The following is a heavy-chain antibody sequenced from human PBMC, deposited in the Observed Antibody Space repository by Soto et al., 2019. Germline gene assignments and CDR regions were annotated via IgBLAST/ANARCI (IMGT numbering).Heavy chain of an antibody. D-gene: IGHD2-8*01. V-gene: IGHV3-23*01. J-gene: IGHJ4*02. Sequence: PGGSLRLSCAASGFTFSSYAMSWVRQAPGKGLEWVSAISGSGGSTYYADSVKGRFTISRDNSKNTLYLQMNSLRAEDTAVYYCAKVPPRCTNGVCYTPYYFDYWGQGTLVTVSS. CDR2: ISGSGGST. CDR3: AKVPPRCTNGVCYTPYYFDY. CDR1: GFTFSSYA.